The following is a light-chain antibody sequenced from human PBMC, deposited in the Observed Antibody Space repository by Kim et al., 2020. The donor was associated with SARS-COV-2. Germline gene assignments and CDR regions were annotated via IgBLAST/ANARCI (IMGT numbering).Light chain of an antibody. CDR2: AAS. J-gene: IGKJ5*01. Sequence: STGDRVTLTCRASQGISSYLAWYQQKPGKAPKLLIYAASTLQSGVPSRFSGSGSGTDFTLTISCLQSEDFATYYCQQYYSYPQITFGQGTRLEIK. CDR1: QGISSY. V-gene: IGKV1-8*01. CDR3: QQYYSYPQIT.